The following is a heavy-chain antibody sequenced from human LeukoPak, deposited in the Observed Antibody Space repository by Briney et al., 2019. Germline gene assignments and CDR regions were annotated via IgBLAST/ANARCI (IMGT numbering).Heavy chain of an antibody. J-gene: IGHJ4*02. CDR2: ISANSGET. CDR3: ARVPPSAHQLLSSDF. Sequence: ASVKVSCKASGYTFTNYGITWVRQAPGQGPEWVGWISANSGETRFAQNLQGRVTMTTETSTRTAYMELRSLTSDDTAVYYCARVPPSAHQLLSSDFWGQGTQVSVSS. D-gene: IGHD2-2*01. CDR1: GYTFTNYG. V-gene: IGHV1-18*01.